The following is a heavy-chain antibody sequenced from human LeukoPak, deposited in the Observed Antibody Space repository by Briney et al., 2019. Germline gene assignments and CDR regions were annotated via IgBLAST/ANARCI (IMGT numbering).Heavy chain of an antibody. V-gene: IGHV4-39*01. Sequence: SETLSLTCTVSGGSISSDFYWWAWIRQPPGRGLEWIGSIHYNGNTYYSQSLKCRVTISVDTFNNHFSLNLGSVTAADTALYYCARQRASGTWSFDVWGQGTMVPVSS. D-gene: IGHD3-10*01. CDR1: GGSISSDFYW. J-gene: IGHJ3*01. CDR3: ARQRASGTWSFDV. CDR2: IHYNGNT.